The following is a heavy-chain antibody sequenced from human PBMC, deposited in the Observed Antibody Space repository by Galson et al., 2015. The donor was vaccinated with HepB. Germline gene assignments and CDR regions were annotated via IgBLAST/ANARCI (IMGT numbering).Heavy chain of an antibody. J-gene: IGHJ6*02. Sequence: SLRLSCAASGFTFSSYSMNWVRQAPGKGLGWVSSISSSSSYIYYADSVKGRFTISRDNAKNSLYLQMNSLRAEDTAVYYCARDSGYDFHHYYYYYGMDVWGQGTTVTVSS. D-gene: IGHD5-12*01. V-gene: IGHV3-21*01. CDR1: GFTFSSYS. CDR2: ISSSSSYI. CDR3: ARDSGYDFHHYYYYYGMDV.